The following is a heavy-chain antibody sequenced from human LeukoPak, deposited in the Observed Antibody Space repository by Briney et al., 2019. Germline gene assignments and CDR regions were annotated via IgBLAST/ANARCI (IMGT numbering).Heavy chain of an antibody. CDR1: GFIFNGYA. CDR2: ISGGGGST. CDR3: AKAKGYFGSGSYYYYNYAMDV. J-gene: IGHJ6*02. Sequence: HPGGSLRLSCAASGFIFNGYAMHWVRQAPGKGLEWVSLISGGGGSTYYADSVKGRVTISRDNIKNSLSLQMNSLSTEDRALYYCAKAKGYFGSGSYYYYNYAMDVWGQGTTVTVSS. V-gene: IGHV3-43*02. D-gene: IGHD3-10*01.